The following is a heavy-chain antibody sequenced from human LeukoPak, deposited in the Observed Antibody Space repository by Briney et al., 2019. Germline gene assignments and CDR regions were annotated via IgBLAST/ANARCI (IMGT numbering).Heavy chain of an antibody. CDR1: GFTFSSYG. CDR3: AKDRGVAAAGDYFDY. V-gene: IGHV3-30*02. D-gene: IGHD6-13*01. Sequence: GGSLRLSCAASGFTFSSYGMHWVRQAPGKGLEWVAFIRYDGSNKYYADSVQGRFTISRDNSKNTLYLQMNNLRAEDTAVYYCAKDRGVAAAGDYFDYWGQGTLVTVSS. J-gene: IGHJ4*02. CDR2: IRYDGSNK.